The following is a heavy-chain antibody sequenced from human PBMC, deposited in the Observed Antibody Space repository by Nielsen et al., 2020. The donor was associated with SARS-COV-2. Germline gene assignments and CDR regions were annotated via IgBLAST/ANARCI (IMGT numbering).Heavy chain of an antibody. CDR1: GGSISSYC. V-gene: IGHV4-59*01. CDR2: IYYSGST. CDR3: ARVSTPRSYYYDSSGYYYDY. J-gene: IGHJ4*02. D-gene: IGHD3-22*01. Sequence: SGTLSLTCTVSGGSISSYCWSWIRQPPGKGLEWIGYIYYSGSTNYNPSLKSRVTISVDTSKNQFSLKLSSVTAADTAVYYCARVSTPRSYYYDSSGYYYDYWGQGTLVTVSS.